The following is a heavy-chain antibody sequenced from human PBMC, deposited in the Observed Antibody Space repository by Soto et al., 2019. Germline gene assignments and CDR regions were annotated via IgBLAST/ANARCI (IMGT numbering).Heavy chain of an antibody. CDR1: GYTFFTYD. D-gene: IGHD5-12*01. J-gene: IGHJ5*02. CDR2: ISTYSGDT. CDR3: ARHHGPTTSENGFDP. V-gene: IGHV1-18*01. Sequence: QVHLVQSGVEVKTPGASVKVSCQASGYTFFTYDISWVRQAPGQGLEWMGWISTYSGDTKYAQKFQGRVTMTTDTSTTTAYLALRSLRSDGTAVYYCARHHGPTTSENGFDPWGQGTLVTVSS.